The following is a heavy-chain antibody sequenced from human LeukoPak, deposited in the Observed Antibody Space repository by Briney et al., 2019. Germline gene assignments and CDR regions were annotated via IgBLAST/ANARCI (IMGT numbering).Heavy chain of an antibody. CDR2: IYGGGNT. Sequence: GGPLRLSCAASGFTFSSYSMNWVRQAPGKGLEWVSVIYGGGNTYYADSVKGRFTISRDNSKNMLYLQMNSLRAEDTAVYYCATAASFSSTGAFDIWGQGTMVTVSS. J-gene: IGHJ3*02. D-gene: IGHD2-2*01. V-gene: IGHV3-53*01. CDR3: ATAASFSSTGAFDI. CDR1: GFTFSSYS.